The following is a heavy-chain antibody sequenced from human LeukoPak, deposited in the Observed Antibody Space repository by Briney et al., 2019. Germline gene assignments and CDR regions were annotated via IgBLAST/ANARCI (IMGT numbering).Heavy chain of an antibody. V-gene: IGHV3-21*04. Sequence: GGSLRLSCAASGFTFSSYSMNWVRQAPGKGLEWVSSISSSSSYIYYADSVKGRFTISRDNAKNSLYLQMNSLRAEDTAVYYCAKRGSYYDFWKVDYWGQGTLVTVSS. CDR2: ISSSSSYI. CDR3: AKRGSYYDFWKVDY. J-gene: IGHJ4*02. CDR1: GFTFSSYS. D-gene: IGHD3-3*01.